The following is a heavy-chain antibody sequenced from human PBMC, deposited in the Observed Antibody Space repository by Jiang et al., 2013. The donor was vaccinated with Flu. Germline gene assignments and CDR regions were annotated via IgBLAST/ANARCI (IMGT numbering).Heavy chain of an antibody. V-gene: IGHV4-34*01. Sequence: LLKPSETLSLTCAVYGGSFSGYYWTWIRQPPGKGLEWIGEINPSGSTNYNPSLKSRITISEDTSKNQFSLELRSVTAADTAVYYCARGRSRYSHYWGQGTLVTVSS. D-gene: IGHD3-16*02. J-gene: IGHJ4*02. CDR2: INPSGST. CDR1: GGSFSGYY. CDR3: ARGRSRYSHY.